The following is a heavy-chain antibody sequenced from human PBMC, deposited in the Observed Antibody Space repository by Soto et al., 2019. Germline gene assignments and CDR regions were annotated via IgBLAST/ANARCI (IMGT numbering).Heavy chain of an antibody. CDR1: GFTFSSYW. D-gene: IGHD6-13*01. J-gene: IGHJ4*02. CDR2: INSDGSST. V-gene: IGHV3-74*01. Sequence: PGGSLRLSCAASGFTFSSYWLHWVRQAPGEGLVWVSHINSDGSSTRYTDSVKGRFTISRDNAKNTLYLQMNNLRAEDTAVYYCATQIAAGGGGWGQGTLVTVSS. CDR3: ATQIAAGGGG.